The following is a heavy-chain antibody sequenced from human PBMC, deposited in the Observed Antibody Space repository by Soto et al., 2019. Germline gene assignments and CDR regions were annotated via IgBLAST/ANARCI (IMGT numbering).Heavy chain of an antibody. CDR1: GFTFSSYA. V-gene: IGHV3-64D*08. Sequence: GGSLRLSCSASGFTFSSYAMHWARQAPGKGLEYVSAISSNGGSTYYADSVKGRFTISRDNSKNTLYLQMSSLRAEDTAVYYCVKEVEGETYYFDYWGQGTLVTVS. J-gene: IGHJ4*02. D-gene: IGHD1-1*01. CDR2: ISSNGGST. CDR3: VKEVEGETYYFDY.